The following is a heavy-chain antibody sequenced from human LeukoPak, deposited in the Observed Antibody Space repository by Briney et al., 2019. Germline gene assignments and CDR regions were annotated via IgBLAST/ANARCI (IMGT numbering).Heavy chain of an antibody. CDR3: ARGYYYFDY. Sequence: GESLKISCKGSGYSFSDYWIAWVRQMPGKGLEWMGIIYPGDSGTRYSPSFQGQVIISADKSISTAYLQWSSLKASDTAMYYCARGYYYFDYWGQGTLVTVSS. CDR1: GYSFSDYW. J-gene: IGHJ4*02. CDR2: IYPGDSGT. D-gene: IGHD5-18*01. V-gene: IGHV5-51*01.